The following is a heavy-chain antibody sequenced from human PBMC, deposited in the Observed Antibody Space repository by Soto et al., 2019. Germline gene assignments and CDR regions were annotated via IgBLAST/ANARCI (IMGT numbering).Heavy chain of an antibody. V-gene: IGHV1-3*01. D-gene: IGHD1-26*01. J-gene: IGHJ6*02. CDR1: GYTFTSYA. Sequence: RASVKVSCKASGYTFTSYAMHWVRQAPGQRLEWMGWINAGNGNTKYSQKFQGRVTITRDTSASTAYMELSSLRSEDTAVYYCAGPGIVGASDYYYYGMDVWGQGTTVTVSS. CDR3: AGPGIVGASDYYYYGMDV. CDR2: INAGNGNT.